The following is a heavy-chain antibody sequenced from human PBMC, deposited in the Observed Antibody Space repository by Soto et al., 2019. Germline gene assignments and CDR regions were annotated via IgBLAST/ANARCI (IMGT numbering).Heavy chain of an antibody. J-gene: IGHJ4*02. V-gene: IGHV3-21*01. CDR3: ARTDRITIFGDFAY. D-gene: IGHD3-3*01. CDR2: ISSSSSYI. Sequence: AGGSLRLSGAASGFTLSSYSMNWVRQAPGKGLEWVSSISSSSSYIYYADSVKGRFTISRDNAKNSLYLQMNSLRAEDTAVYYCARTDRITIFGDFAYWGQGTLVTVSS. CDR1: GFTLSSYS.